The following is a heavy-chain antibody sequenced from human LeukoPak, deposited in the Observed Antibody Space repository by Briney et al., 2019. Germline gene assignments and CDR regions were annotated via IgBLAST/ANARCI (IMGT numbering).Heavy chain of an antibody. CDR3: TRHANPDCSGGSCYSGRTDY. D-gene: IGHD2-15*01. J-gene: IGHJ4*02. Sequence: GGSLRLSCAASGFTFSGSAMHWVRQASGQGREWVGRIRSKANSYATAYAASVKGRFTISRDDPKNTAYLQMNSLKTEDTAVYYCTRHANPDCSGGSCYSGRTDYWGQGTLVTVSS. V-gene: IGHV3-73*01. CDR2: IRSKANSYAT. CDR1: GFTFSGSA.